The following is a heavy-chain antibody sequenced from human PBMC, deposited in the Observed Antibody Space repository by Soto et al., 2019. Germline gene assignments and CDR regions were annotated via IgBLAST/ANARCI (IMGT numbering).Heavy chain of an antibody. CDR3: ARDRRGGSSLDY. D-gene: IGHD6-6*01. V-gene: IGHV4-31*03. CDR1: GGSISSGGYY. Sequence: PSETLSLTCTVSGGSISSGGYYWSWIRQHPGKGLEWIGYIYYSGSTYYNPSLKSRVTISVDTSKNQFSLKLSSVTAADTAVYYCARDRRGGSSLDYWGQGTLVTVSS. J-gene: IGHJ4*02. CDR2: IYYSGST.